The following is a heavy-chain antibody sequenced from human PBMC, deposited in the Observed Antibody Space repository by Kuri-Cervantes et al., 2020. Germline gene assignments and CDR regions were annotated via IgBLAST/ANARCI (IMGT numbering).Heavy chain of an antibody. CDR3: ARRGGYNYGYYHYYYMDV. CDR2: IHYSGTT. V-gene: IGHV4-38-2*01. J-gene: IGHJ6*03. Sequence: AGTLRLSCAVSRYSITSGYYWGWIRQPPGKGLEWIGYIHYSGTTYYSPSLKSRLTISVDTSKNQFSLKLSSVTAADTAVYYCARRGGYNYGYYHYYYMDVWGKGTTVTVSS. CDR1: RYSITSGYY. D-gene: IGHD5-18*01.